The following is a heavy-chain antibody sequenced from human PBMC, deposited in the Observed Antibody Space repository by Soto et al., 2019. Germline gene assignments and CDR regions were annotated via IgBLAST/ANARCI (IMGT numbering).Heavy chain of an antibody. J-gene: IGHJ4*02. CDR2: ISYDGSNK. Sequence: GGSLRLSCAVSGFTFNSYAMHCVRQAPGKGLEWVAVISYDGSNKYYADSVKGRFTISRDNSKNTLYLQMNSLKTEDTAVYYCTTGRLRYFDLAQFDYWGQGTLVTGSS. V-gene: IGHV3-30-3*01. CDR1: GFTFNSYA. D-gene: IGHD3-9*01. CDR3: TTGRLRYFDLAQFDY.